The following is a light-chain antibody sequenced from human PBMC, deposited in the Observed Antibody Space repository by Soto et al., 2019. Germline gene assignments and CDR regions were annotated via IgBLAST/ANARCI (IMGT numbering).Light chain of an antibody. CDR1: HNIVTY. Sequence: DIHMAQSPPSLSASVGDRVTITCRASHNIVTYLNWYQQKAGKAPSLLIYEASHLQSGVPFRFFGSGSGTDFTLTISGLEPEDFAVYYCLKYGRSPGWTFGQGTKVEIK. CDR3: LKYGRSPGWT. V-gene: IGKV1-39*01. CDR2: EAS. J-gene: IGKJ1*01.